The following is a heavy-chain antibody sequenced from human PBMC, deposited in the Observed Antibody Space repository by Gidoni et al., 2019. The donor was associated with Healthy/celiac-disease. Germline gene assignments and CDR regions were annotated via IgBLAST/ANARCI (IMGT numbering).Heavy chain of an antibody. CDR2: ISGSGGST. J-gene: IGHJ4*02. V-gene: IGHV3-23*01. CDR1: GFTFSSYA. Sequence: EVQLLESGGGLVQPGGSLRLSCAASGFTFSSYARSWVRQAPGKGLEWVSAISGSGGSTYYADSVKGRFTISRDNSKNTLYLQMNSLRAEDTAVYYCAKYIFLPRMIDDNKDYWGQGTLVTVSS. CDR3: AKYIFLPRMIDDNKDY. D-gene: IGHD3-22*01.